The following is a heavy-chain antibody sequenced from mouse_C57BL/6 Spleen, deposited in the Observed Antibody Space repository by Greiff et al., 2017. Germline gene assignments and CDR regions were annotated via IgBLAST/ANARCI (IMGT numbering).Heavy chain of an antibody. V-gene: IGHV2-9*01. CDR3: AKRGTKLGGSNAMDY. CDR2: IWGGGST. J-gene: IGHJ4*01. CDR1: GFSLTSYG. Sequence: VQLQQSGPGLVAPSPSLSITCTVSGFSLTSYGVDWVRQPPGKGLEWLGVIWGGGSTNYNSALMSRLGISKDNSTSQVFLKMNSLQTDDTAMCYCAKRGTKLGGSNAMDYWGQGATVTVSS. D-gene: IGHD2-14*01.